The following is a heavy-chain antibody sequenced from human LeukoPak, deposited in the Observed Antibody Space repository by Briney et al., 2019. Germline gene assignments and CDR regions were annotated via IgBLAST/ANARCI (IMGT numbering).Heavy chain of an antibody. J-gene: IGHJ4*02. Sequence: GGSLRLSCAASAFTFSSYSMNWVRQAPGKGLEWVSSISSSSSYIYYADSVKGRFTISRDNAKNSLYLQMNSLRAEDTAVYYCARDSTNYGSGSYYPYWGQGTLVTVSS. V-gene: IGHV3-21*01. CDR3: ARDSTNYGSGSYYPY. CDR2: ISSSSSYI. CDR1: AFTFSSYS. D-gene: IGHD3-10*01.